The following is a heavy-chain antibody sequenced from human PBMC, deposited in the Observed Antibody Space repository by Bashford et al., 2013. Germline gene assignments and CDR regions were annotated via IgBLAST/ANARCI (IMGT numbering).Heavy chain of an antibody. Sequence: VRQAPGKGLEWVANIKQDGSEKYYVDSVKGRFTISRDNAKNSLYLQMNSLRAEDTAVYYXTMDSSGWYYNWFRPLGPGNPGHRLL. V-gene: IGHV3-7*04. J-gene: IGHJ5*02. D-gene: IGHD6-19*01. CDR2: IKQDGSEK. CDR3: TMDSSGWYYNWFRP.